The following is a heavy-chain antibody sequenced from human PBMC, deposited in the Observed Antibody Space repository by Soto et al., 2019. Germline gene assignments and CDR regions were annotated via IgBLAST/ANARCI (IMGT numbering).Heavy chain of an antibody. J-gene: IGHJ4*02. CDR1: GFTFSNAW. Sequence: PGGSLRLSCAASGFTFSNAWMNWVRQAPGKGLEWVGRIKSKTDGGTTDYAAPVKGRFTISRDDSKNTLYLQMNSLKTEDTAVYYCTTDIPWFGSQFDYWGQGTLVTVSS. D-gene: IGHD3-10*01. CDR3: TTDIPWFGSQFDY. CDR2: IKSKTDGGTT. V-gene: IGHV3-15*07.